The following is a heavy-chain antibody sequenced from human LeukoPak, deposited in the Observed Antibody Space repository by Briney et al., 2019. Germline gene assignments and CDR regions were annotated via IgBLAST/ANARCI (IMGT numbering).Heavy chain of an antibody. CDR1: GFTFSDYF. D-gene: IGHD3-10*01. J-gene: IGHJ6*03. CDR3: ARVPYGNYHYYYMDV. Sequence: GGSLRLSCVASGFTFSDYFMSWIRQAPGKGLEWVSLIYSGSSTYYANSVKGRFTISRDNSKNTVYLQMNSLRAEDTAVYYCARVPYGNYHYYYMDVWGKGTTVTVSS. V-gene: IGHV3-53*01. CDR2: IYSGSST.